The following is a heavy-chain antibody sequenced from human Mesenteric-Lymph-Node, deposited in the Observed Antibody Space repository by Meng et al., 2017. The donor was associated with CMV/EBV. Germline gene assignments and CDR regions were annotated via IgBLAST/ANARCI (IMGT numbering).Heavy chain of an antibody. D-gene: IGHD2-15*01. CDR1: GYTFTSYY. V-gene: IGHV1-46*01. J-gene: IGHJ2*01. Sequence: ASVKVSCKASGYTFTSYYMHWVRQAPGQGREWMGIINPSGGSTSYAQKFQGRVTMTRDTSTSTVYMELSSLRAEDTAVYYCARGTTDIVVVVAATGDYWYFDLWGRGTLVTVSS. CDR3: ARGTTDIVVVVAATGDYWYFDL. CDR2: INPSGGST.